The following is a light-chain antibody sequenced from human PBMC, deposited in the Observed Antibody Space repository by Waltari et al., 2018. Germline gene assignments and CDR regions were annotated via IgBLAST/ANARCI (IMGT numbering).Light chain of an antibody. CDR1: QTISSN. CDR3: QQYNNWPPGT. CDR2: GAS. V-gene: IGKV3-15*01. Sequence: ETVMTQSPVTLSVSPGERATLSCRASQTISSNLAWYQQKPGQAPRLLIYGASTRATGMSVRFSGSGSGTEFTLTISSLQSEDFAVYYCQQYNNWPPGTFGPGTKVEIK. J-gene: IGKJ1*01.